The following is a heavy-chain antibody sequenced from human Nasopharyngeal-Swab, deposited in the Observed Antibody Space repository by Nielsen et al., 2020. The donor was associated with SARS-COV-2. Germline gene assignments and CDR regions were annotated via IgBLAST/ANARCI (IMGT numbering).Heavy chain of an antibody. V-gene: IGHV1-18*04. CDR3: AREWQSGPAAGNWFDP. Sequence: ASVKVSCKASDYMFDSFGFCWVRQAPGQGLEWMGWISAFNGNTNYAHQFQGRVTMTTDASTSTAYMELRSLRSDDTAVYYCAREWQSGPAAGNWFDPWGQGTLVTVSS. CDR2: ISAFNGNT. J-gene: IGHJ5*02. CDR1: DYMFDSFG. D-gene: IGHD2-2*01.